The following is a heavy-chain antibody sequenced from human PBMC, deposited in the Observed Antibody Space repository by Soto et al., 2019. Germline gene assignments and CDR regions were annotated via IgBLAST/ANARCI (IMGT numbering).Heavy chain of an antibody. D-gene: IGHD3-22*01. CDR3: VKEYYYDSSGYPSPHDAFDI. CDR1: GFTFSSYA. J-gene: IGHJ3*02. Sequence: GSLRLSCSASGFTFSSYAMHWVRQAPGKGLEYVSAISSNGGSTYYADSVKGRFTISRDNSKNTLYLQMSSLRAEDTAVYYCVKEYYYDSSGYPSPHDAFDIWGQGTMVTVSS. CDR2: ISSNGGST. V-gene: IGHV3-64D*06.